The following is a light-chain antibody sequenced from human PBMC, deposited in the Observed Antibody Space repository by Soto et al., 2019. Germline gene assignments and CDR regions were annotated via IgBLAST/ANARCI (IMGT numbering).Light chain of an antibody. CDR1: RSDVGNYNF. V-gene: IGLV2-23*02. Sequence: SVLTQPASVSGSPGQSITISCTGTRSDVGNYNFVSWYQHHPGKAPKLIIYDVGSRPSGVSNRFSGSKSGNTASLTISGLQAEDEADYYCCSYAGSNNYVFGTGTKVTLL. CDR2: DVG. CDR3: CSYAGSNNYV. J-gene: IGLJ1*01.